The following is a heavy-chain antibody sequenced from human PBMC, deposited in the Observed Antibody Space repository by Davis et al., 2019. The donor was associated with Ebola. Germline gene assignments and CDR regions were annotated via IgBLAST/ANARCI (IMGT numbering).Heavy chain of an antibody. Sequence: PGGSLRLSCAASGFTFSSFAMSWVRQAPGKGLEWVSTISGTSTYTYYADSVKGRFTISRDNSKNTLYLQMNSLRAEDTAVYYCAKDLMITFGGVIVHPNYFDYWGQGTLVTVSS. V-gene: IGHV3-23*01. CDR1: GFTFSSFA. CDR3: AKDLMITFGGVIVHPNYFDY. D-gene: IGHD3-16*02. CDR2: ISGTSTYT. J-gene: IGHJ4*02.